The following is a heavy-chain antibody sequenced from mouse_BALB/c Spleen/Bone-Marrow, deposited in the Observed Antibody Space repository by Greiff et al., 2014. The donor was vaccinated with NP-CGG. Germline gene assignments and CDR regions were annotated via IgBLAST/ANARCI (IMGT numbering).Heavy chain of an antibody. CDR3: ARLFGTRDFDY. J-gene: IGHJ2*01. Sequence: VQLKESGAELVRPGALVKLSCKASGFNIKDYFMHWVKQRPEQGLEWIGWIDPEIGNTLYDPKFQGKASITADTSSITAYLQLSSLTSEDTAVYYCARLFGTRDFDYWGQGTTLTVSS. CDR2: IDPEIGNT. D-gene: IGHD4-1*01. CDR1: GFNIKDYF. V-gene: IGHV14-1*02.